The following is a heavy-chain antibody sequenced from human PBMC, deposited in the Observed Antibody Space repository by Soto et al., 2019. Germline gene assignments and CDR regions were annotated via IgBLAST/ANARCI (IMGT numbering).Heavy chain of an antibody. J-gene: IGHJ4*02. D-gene: IGHD6-13*01. V-gene: IGHV4-59*01. CDR1: GGSINNDY. CDR2: MYYSGST. Sequence: QVQLQESGPGLVKPSETLSLTCTVSGGSINNDYWSWIRQPPGKGLEWIGHMYYSGSTNYNPSLKSRVTISVDTSKNQFSLKMSSVTAADTAVYYCAREASAGPFVYWGQGTLVTVSS. CDR3: AREASAGPFVY.